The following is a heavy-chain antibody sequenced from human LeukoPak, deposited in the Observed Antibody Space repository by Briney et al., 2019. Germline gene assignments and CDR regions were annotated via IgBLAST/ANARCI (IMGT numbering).Heavy chain of an antibody. V-gene: IGHV3-23*01. D-gene: IGHD2-15*01. CDR3: AKVMPPGRIRFYSYYMDV. J-gene: IGHJ6*03. CDR1: GFTFSNYA. Sequence: GGSLRLSCAASGFTFSNYAMSWVRQAPGKGLEWVSDISDSGGNTYYAGSVKGRFTISRDNSKNTLYLQMNGLRVEDTAVYYCAKVMPPGRIRFYSYYMDVWGKGTTVTVS. CDR2: ISDSGGNT.